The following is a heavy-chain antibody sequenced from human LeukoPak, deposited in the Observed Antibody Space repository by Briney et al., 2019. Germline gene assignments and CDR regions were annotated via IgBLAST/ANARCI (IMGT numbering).Heavy chain of an antibody. Sequence: SETLSLTCTVSGGSISSYYWSWIRQPPGKGLEWIGYIYYSGSTNYNPSLKSRVTISVDTSKNQFSLKLSSVTAADTAVYYCARLPKPLNTIFGNRPAGFDYWGQGTLVTVSS. D-gene: IGHD3-9*01. CDR3: ARLPKPLNTIFGNRPAGFDY. V-gene: IGHV4-59*08. CDR2: IYYSGST. J-gene: IGHJ4*02. CDR1: GGSISSYY.